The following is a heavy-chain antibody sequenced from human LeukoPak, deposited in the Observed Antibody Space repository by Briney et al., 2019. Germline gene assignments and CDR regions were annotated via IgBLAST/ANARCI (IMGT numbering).Heavy chain of an antibody. CDR2: IRYDGSNK. Sequence: GGSLRLSCAASGFTFSSYGMHWVRQAPGKGLEWVAFIRYDGSNKYYADSVKGRFTISRDNSKNTLYLQMNSLRAEDTAVYYCAKDVAAAGINWLDPWGQGTLVTVSS. D-gene: IGHD6-13*01. CDR1: GFTFSSYG. V-gene: IGHV3-30*02. J-gene: IGHJ5*02. CDR3: AKDVAAAGINWLDP.